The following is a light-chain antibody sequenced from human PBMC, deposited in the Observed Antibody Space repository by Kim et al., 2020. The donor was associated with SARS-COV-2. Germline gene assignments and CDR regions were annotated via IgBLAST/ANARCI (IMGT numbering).Light chain of an antibody. CDR3: SSYAGSNNLV. V-gene: IGLV2-8*01. Sequence: QSVTISCTITSSDVGGYNYVSWYQQHPGKAPKLMIYEVSKRPSGVPDRFSGSKSGNTASLTVSGLQAEDEADYYCSSYAGSNNLVFGGGTQLTVL. CDR2: EVS. CDR1: SSDVGGYNY. J-gene: IGLJ2*01.